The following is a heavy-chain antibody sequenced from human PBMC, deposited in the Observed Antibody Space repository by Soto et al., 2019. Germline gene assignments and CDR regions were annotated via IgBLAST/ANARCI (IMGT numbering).Heavy chain of an antibody. CDR1: GGTFSSYT. Sequence: ASVKVSCKASGGTFSSYTISWVRQAPGQGLEWMGRIIPILGIANYAQRFQGRVTITADKSTSTAYMELSSLRSEDTAVYYCARGIAAAEPPYYYYYMDVWGKGTTVTVSS. CDR2: IIPILGIA. V-gene: IGHV1-69*02. J-gene: IGHJ6*03. CDR3: ARGIAAAEPPYYYYYMDV. D-gene: IGHD6-13*01.